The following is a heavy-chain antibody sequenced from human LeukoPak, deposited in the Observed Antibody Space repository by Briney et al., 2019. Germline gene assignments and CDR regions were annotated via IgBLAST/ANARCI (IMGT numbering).Heavy chain of an antibody. CDR2: INPNSGGT. J-gene: IGHJ6*03. V-gene: IGHV1-2*02. D-gene: IGHD3-10*01. Sequence: VASVKVSCKASGYTFTGYYMHWVRQAPGQGLEWMGWINPNSGGTNYAQKFQGRVTMTRDTYISTAYMELSRLRSDDTAVYYCARDGRGFRNQGSSLYYYYYMDVWGKGTTVTISS. CDR3: ARDGRGFRNQGSSLYYYYYMDV. CDR1: GYTFTGYY.